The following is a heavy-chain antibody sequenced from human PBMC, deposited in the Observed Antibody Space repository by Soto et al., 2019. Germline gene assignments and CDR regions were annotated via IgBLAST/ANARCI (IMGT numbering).Heavy chain of an antibody. CDR2: IYGGGTT. J-gene: IGHJ4*02. D-gene: IGHD6-19*01. Sequence: EVQLVESGGGWIQPGGSLRLYFAASGFTVSSKYMTWVRQAPGKGLEWVSVIYGGGTTYYADSVKGRFTISRDNSKNTLYLQMNSLRAEDTAVYYCVQTTGWPGFDFWGQGTLVTVSS. CDR3: VQTTGWPGFDF. V-gene: IGHV3-53*01. CDR1: GFTVSSKY.